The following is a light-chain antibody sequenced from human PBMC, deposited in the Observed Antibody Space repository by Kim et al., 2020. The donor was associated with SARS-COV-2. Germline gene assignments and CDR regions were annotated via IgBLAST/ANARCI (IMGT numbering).Light chain of an antibody. V-gene: IGLV2-11*01. CDR2: DVD. Sequence: QSALTQPRSVSWSPGQSVTISCTGTSSDVGAYNYVSWYQQHPGKAPKLMIHDVDKWPSGVPDRFSGSKSGNTASLTISGLQAEDEADYYCCSYAGGYTHVVFGGGTQLTVL. CDR1: SSDVGAYNY. J-gene: IGLJ2*01. CDR3: CSYAGGYTHVV.